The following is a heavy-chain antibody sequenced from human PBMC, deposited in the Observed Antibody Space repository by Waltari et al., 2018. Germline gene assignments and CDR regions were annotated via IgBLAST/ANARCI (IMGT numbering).Heavy chain of an antibody. J-gene: IGHJ4*02. CDR2: IYHSGST. D-gene: IGHD3-9*01. Sequence: QVQLQESGPGLVKPSETLSLTCAVSGYSISSGYYWGWIRQPPGKGLEWIGSIYHSGSTYYNPSLKSRVTISVDTSKNQFSLKLSSVTAADTAVYYCATDHGILTGYYESFGLDYWGQGTLVTVSS. CDR3: ATDHGILTGYYESFGLDY. CDR1: GYSISSGYY. V-gene: IGHV4-38-2*02.